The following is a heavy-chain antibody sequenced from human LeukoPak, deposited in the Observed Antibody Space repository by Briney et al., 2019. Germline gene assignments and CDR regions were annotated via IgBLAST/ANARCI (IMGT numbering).Heavy chain of an antibody. CDR2: ITNSRSYI. V-gene: IGHV3-21*06. CDR3: ARDPYSGNYGAYYYYYMDV. J-gene: IGHJ6*03. Sequence: GGSLRLSCAASGFTFTSYNMNWVRQAPGKGLEWVSSITNSRSYIYYADSVKGRFTISRDNAKNSLYLQMDTLRVEDTAVYYCARDPYSGNYGAYYYYYMDVWGKGTTVTVSS. CDR1: GFTFTSYN. D-gene: IGHD1-26*01.